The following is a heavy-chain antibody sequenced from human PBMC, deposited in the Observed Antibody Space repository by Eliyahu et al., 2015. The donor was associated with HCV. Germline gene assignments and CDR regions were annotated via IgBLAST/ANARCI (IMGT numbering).Heavy chain of an antibody. CDR1: GXTFTSYG. Sequence: QVQLVQSGAEVKKPGASVKVSCKASGXTFTSYGXSWVRQAPGQGLEWMGWISAYNGNTNYAQKLQGRVTMTTDTSTSTAYMELRSLRSDDTAVYYCARDQGRRWWPLRGYYYGMDVWGQGTTVTVSS. V-gene: IGHV1-18*01. CDR3: ARDQGRRWWPLRGYYYGMDV. J-gene: IGHJ6*02. D-gene: IGHD2-15*01. CDR2: ISAYNGNT.